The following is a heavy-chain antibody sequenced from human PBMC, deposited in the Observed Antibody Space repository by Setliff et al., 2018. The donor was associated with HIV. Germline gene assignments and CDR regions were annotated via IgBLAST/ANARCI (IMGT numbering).Heavy chain of an antibody. D-gene: IGHD2-2*01. CDR1: GGSLSSGSHY. CDR2: FYTSGTT. V-gene: IGHV4-61*09. CDR3: GTAMYYYYGLDV. J-gene: IGHJ6*02. Sequence: SETLSLTCSVSGGSLSSGSHYCTWLRQAAGKGLEWIGHFYTSGTTNYNPSLGSRVTISVDTSKNQFSLKLSSVTAADAAVYYCGTAMYYYYGLDVWGQGIRVTVSS.